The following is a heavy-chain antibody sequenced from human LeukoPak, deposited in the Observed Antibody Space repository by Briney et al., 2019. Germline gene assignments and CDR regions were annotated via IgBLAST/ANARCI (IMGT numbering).Heavy chain of an antibody. Sequence: SETLSLTCTVSGGSISTGNYYWSWIRQPAGEGLEWIGRFYTGSTNYNPSLKSRVTISVDTSKNQFSLKLSSVTAADTAVYYCARVVGAIYYFDYWGQGTLVTVSS. V-gene: IGHV4-61*02. CDR1: GGSISTGNYY. CDR3: ARVVGAIYYFDY. J-gene: IGHJ4*02. CDR2: FYTGST. D-gene: IGHD1-26*01.